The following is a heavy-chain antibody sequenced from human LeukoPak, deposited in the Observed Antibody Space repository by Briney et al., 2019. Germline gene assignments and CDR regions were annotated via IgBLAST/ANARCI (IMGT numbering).Heavy chain of an antibody. V-gene: IGHV4-59*01. D-gene: IGHD6-19*01. J-gene: IGHJ4*02. CDR1: GGSICGYY. Sequence: SETLSLTCTVSGGSICGYYWSWIRQPPGKGLEWIGHVYYSGSTNYNPSLKSRVTISVDTTENQFSLKLSSVTAADTAVYYCARGEPAFSSGWYTYYFDYWGQGTLVTVSS. CDR2: VYYSGST. CDR3: ARGEPAFSSGWYTYYFDY.